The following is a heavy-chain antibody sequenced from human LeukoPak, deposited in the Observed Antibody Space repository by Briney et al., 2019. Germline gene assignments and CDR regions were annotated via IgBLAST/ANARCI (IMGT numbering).Heavy chain of an antibody. D-gene: IGHD1-26*01. CDR1: GFTFSNYW. CDR2: ISLDGGST. V-gene: IGHV3-74*03. CDR3: ARIAGGSYSV. J-gene: IGHJ4*02. Sequence: PGGSLRLSCAASGFTFSNYWMHCVCQAPGKGLLCGSRISLDGGSTTYTDSVKGRFTISRDNAKNTVYLQMNSLRAEDTAVYYCARIAGGSYSVWGQGTLVTVPS.